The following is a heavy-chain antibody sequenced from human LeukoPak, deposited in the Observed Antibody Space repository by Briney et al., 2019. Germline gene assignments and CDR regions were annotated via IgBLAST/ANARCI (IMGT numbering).Heavy chain of an antibody. CDR1: GFTFSTYS. Sequence: GGSLRLSCAASGFTFSTYSMNWVRQSPGKGLEWVSFISSSNSYIYYGDSVKGRFTISRDNAKNSLYLQMNSLRAEDTAVYYCAQLSDSSGWGQGTLVTVSS. D-gene: IGHD3-22*01. J-gene: IGHJ4*02. CDR3: AQLSDSSG. V-gene: IGHV3-21*04. CDR2: ISSSNSYI.